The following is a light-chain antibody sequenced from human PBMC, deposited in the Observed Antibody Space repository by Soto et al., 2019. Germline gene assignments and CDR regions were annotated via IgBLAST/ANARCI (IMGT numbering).Light chain of an antibody. V-gene: IGKV3-11*01. CDR3: QQRYNWPWT. CDR1: QSFSTY. J-gene: IGKJ1*01. CDR2: DAS. Sequence: EIVLAQSPVTLYLSPGERATLSCRASQSFSTYLAWYQQKPGQAPRLLIYDASNRATGIPPRFSGSGSGTDFTLTISSLEPEDCAVYFCQQRYNWPWTFGQGTKVDIK.